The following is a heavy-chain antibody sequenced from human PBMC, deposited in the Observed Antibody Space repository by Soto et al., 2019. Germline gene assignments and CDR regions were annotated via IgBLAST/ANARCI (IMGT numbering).Heavy chain of an antibody. Sequence: GGSLRLSCVASGFTFSDYAMSWVRQAPGKGLEWISFISGSSATSIYYAESVKGRFTISRDSPRNSLYLQMSSLRAEDTAAYYCARGSVGIRNVFDIWTKGRWSPSPQ. D-gene: IGHD1-20*01. CDR3: ARGSVGIRNVFDI. CDR2: ISGSSATSI. CDR1: GFTFSDYA. J-gene: IGHJ3*02. V-gene: IGHV3-11*01.